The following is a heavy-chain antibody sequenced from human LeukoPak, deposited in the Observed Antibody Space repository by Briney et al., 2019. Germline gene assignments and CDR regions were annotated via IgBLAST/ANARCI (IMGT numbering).Heavy chain of an antibody. D-gene: IGHD2-15*01. CDR2: IWYDGSNK. Sequence: GGSLRLSCAASGFTFSSYGMHWVRQAPGKGLEWVAVIWYDGSNKYYADSVKGRFTISRDNSKNTLYLQMNSLRAEDTAVYYCARDRGYAPRDVWGQGTTVTVSS. J-gene: IGHJ6*02. CDR1: GFTFSSYG. CDR3: ARDRGYAPRDV. V-gene: IGHV3-33*01.